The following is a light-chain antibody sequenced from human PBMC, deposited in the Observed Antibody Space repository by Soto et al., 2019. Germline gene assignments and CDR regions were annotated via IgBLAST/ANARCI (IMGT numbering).Light chain of an antibody. CDR1: SSDVGGYDY. V-gene: IGLV2-14*03. Sequence: QSALTQPASVSGLPGQSITISCTGTSSDVGGYDYVSWYPQHPGKAPKLMIYDVSSRPSGVSNRFSGSKSGNTASLTISGLQPEDEADYYCSSYTGTSTKLFGGGIKLTVL. CDR3: SSYTGTSTKL. CDR2: DVS. J-gene: IGLJ2*01.